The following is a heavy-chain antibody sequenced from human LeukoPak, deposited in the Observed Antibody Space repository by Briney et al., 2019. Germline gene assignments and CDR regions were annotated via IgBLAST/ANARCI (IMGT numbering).Heavy chain of an antibody. CDR2: IYTSGST. V-gene: IGHV4-4*09. CDR1: GGSISSYY. Sequence: SETLSLTCTVSGGSISSYYWRWIRQPPGKGLEWIGYIYTSGSTNYNPSLKSRVTISVDTSKNQFSLKLSSVTAADAAVYYCARQVALYYMDVWGKGTTVTVSS. J-gene: IGHJ6*03. CDR3: ARQVALYYMDV. D-gene: IGHD5-12*01.